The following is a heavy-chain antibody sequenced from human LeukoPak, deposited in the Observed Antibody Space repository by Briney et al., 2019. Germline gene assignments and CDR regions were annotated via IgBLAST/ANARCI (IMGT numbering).Heavy chain of an antibody. Sequence: GGSLRLSCAASGFTFSSYSMNWVRQAPGKGLEWVSAISGSGGSTYYAGSVKGRFTISRDNSKNTLYLQMNSLRAEDTAVYYCAKTPRLYCGGDCYSHWGQGTLVTVSS. V-gene: IGHV3-23*01. D-gene: IGHD2-21*02. CDR2: ISGSGGST. CDR3: AKTPRLYCGGDCYSH. J-gene: IGHJ4*02. CDR1: GFTFSSYS.